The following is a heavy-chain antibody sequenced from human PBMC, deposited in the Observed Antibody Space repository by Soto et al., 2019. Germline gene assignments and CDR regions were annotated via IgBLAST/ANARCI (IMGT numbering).Heavy chain of an antibody. CDR3: ARWDRRDGYNYFDY. V-gene: IGHV1-69*10. CDR2: IIPILGIA. J-gene: IGHJ4*02. CDR1: GGTFSSYA. Sequence: ASVKASCKASGGTFSSYAISWVRQAPGQGLEWMGGIIPILGIANYAQKFQGRVTITADKSTSTAYMELSSLRSEDTAVYYCARWDRRDGYNYFDYWGQGTLVTVSS. D-gene: IGHD5-12*01.